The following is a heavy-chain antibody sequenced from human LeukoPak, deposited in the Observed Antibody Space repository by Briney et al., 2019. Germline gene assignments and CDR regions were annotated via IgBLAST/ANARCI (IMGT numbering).Heavy chain of an antibody. CDR3: ARRGYCSSTSCYEYWFDP. D-gene: IGHD2-2*01. J-gene: IGHJ5*02. V-gene: IGHV4-39*01. Sequence: SLTLSLTCTVSGGSISSSSYNWGWIRQPPGKGLEWIGIIYGSRSTYYNPSLKSRLTISVDTSKNQFSLKLSSVTATDTAVYYCARRGYCSSTSCYEYWFDPWGQGTLVTVSS. CDR2: IYGSRST. CDR1: GGSISSSSYN.